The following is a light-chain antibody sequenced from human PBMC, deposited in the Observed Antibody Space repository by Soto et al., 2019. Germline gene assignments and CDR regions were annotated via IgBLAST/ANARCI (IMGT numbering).Light chain of an antibody. CDR3: SSYTSTNTVI. V-gene: IGLV2-14*01. Sequence: QSVLTQPASVSGSPGQSITISCTGTSSDVGGYNHVSWYQQHPGKAPKLIIYEVRNRPSGVSNRLSGSKSGNTASLTISGLQADDEADYYCSSYTSTNTVIFGGGTKLTVL. J-gene: IGLJ2*01. CDR2: EVR. CDR1: SSDVGGYNH.